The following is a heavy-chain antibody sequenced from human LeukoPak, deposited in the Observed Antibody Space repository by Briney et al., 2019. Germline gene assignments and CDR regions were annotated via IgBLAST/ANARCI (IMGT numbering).Heavy chain of an antibody. Sequence: PGGSLRLSCAASGFTFSSYWMHWVRQAPGKGLVWVSRINSDGSRTSYADSVKGRFTISRDNAKNTLYLQMNSLRAEDTAVYYCARVQGHPPNGLDVWGQGTMVTVSS. D-gene: IGHD2-8*01. V-gene: IGHV3-74*01. CDR1: GFTFSSYW. J-gene: IGHJ3*01. CDR2: INSDGSRT. CDR3: ARVQGHPPNGLDV.